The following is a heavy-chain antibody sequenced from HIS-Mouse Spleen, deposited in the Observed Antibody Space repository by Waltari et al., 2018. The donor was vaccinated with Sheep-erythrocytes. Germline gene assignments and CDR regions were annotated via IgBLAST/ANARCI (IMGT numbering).Heavy chain of an antibody. CDR3: AGCIAVYGMDV. Sequence: EVQLVESGGGLVKPGGSLRLSCAASGFTFSSYSMNWVRQAPGKGLGWVSSISSSGSYIYYSDSVKGRFTISRDNAKNSLYLQMNSLRAEDTAVYYCAGCIAVYGMDVWGQGTTVTVSS. CDR2: ISSSGSYI. CDR1: GFTFSSYS. V-gene: IGHV3-21*01. D-gene: IGHD6-19*01. J-gene: IGHJ6*02.